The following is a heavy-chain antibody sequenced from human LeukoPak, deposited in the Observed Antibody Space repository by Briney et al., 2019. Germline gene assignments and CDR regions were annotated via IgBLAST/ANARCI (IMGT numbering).Heavy chain of an antibody. J-gene: IGHJ4*02. CDR1: GFTFSSYA. CDR3: ARDGPAYAYCGGDCGDYYFDY. Sequence: GGSLRLSCAASGFTFSSYAMHWVRQAPGKGLEWVAVISYDGSNKYYADSVKGRFTISRDNAKNSLYLQMNSLRAEDTAVYYCARDGPAYAYCGGDCGDYYFDYWGQGTLVTVSS. V-gene: IGHV3-30-3*01. CDR2: ISYDGSNK. D-gene: IGHD2-21*02.